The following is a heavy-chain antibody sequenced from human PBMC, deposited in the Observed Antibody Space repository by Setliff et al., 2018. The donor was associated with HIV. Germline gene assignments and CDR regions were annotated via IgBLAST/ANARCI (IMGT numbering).Heavy chain of an antibody. CDR2: IFYSGTT. Sequence: SETLSLTCTVSGGSITGYYWSWVRQPPGKGLEWIGYIFYSGTTNYSPSLSSRATISVDTSKNSFSLRLSSVTAADTAVYYCARVNALIRAPFDYWGQGALVTVSS. J-gene: IGHJ4*02. V-gene: IGHV4-59*01. CDR3: ARVNALIRAPFDY. CDR1: GGSITGYY.